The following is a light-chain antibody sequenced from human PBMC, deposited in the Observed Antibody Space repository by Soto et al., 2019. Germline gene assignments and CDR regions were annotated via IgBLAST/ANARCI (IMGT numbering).Light chain of an antibody. Sequence: QPVLTQSSSASASLGSSVKLTCTLSRGHSSYIIAWHQQQPGKAPRYLMKLEGSGTYNKGGGVPDRFSGSSSGADRYLTISNLQFEDEADYYCETWDSNTYVFGTGTKVT. J-gene: IGLJ1*01. CDR3: ETWDSNTYV. V-gene: IGLV4-60*02. CDR1: RGHSSYI. CDR2: LEGSGTY.